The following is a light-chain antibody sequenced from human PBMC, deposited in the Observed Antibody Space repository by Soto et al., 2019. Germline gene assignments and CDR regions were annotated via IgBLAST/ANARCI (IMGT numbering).Light chain of an antibody. Sequence: EIVLTQSPGTLSLSPGERATLSCRASQSVSSNYLGWYRQKPGQAPRLLIYGTSSRATGIPDRFSGSGSGTDFTLTISRLEPEDFAVYYCQQYGSSPLTFGGGTKVDIK. CDR3: QQYGSSPLT. J-gene: IGKJ4*01. CDR2: GTS. V-gene: IGKV3-20*01. CDR1: QSVSSNY.